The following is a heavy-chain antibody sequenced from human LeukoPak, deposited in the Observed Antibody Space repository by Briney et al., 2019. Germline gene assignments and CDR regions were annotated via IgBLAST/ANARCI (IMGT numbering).Heavy chain of an antibody. D-gene: IGHD6-6*01. J-gene: IGHJ4*02. CDR3: ARGHSSSSDY. CDR1: GFTFSSYW. CDR2: INSDGSST. V-gene: IGHV3-74*01. Sequence: GGSVRLSCAASGFTFSSYWMHWARQAPGKGLVWVSRINSDGSSTSYADSVEGRFTISRDNAKNTLYLQMNSLRAEDTAVYYCARGHSSSSDYWGQGTLVTVSS.